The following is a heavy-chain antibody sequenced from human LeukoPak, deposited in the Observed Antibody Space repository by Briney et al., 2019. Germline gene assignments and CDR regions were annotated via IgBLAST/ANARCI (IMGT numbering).Heavy chain of an antibody. D-gene: IGHD6-6*01. Sequence: GGSLRLSCAASGFTFSSYAMSWVRQAPGKGLEWVSAISGSGGSTYYADSVKGRFTISRDNSKNTLYLQMNSLRAEDTAVYYCAKYSSSSNYHYGMDVWGQGTTVTVSS. CDR1: GFTFSSYA. J-gene: IGHJ6*02. CDR2: ISGSGGST. CDR3: AKYSSSSNYHYGMDV. V-gene: IGHV3-23*01.